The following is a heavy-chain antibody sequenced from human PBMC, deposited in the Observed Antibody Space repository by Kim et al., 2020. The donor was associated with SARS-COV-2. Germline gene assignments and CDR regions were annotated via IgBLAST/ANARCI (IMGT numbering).Heavy chain of an antibody. V-gene: IGHV3-33*08. Sequence: GGSLRLSCAVSGFTFSTYGMHWVRQAPGKGLEWVAVIWYDGSNKYYADSVKGRFTISRDNSKNTLYLQMNSLRAEDTAVYYCAREPIGYCSSTSCYAADFDYWGQGTLVTVSS. CDR3: AREPIGYCSSTSCYAADFDY. D-gene: IGHD2-2*01. J-gene: IGHJ4*02. CDR2: IWYDGSNK. CDR1: GFTFSTYG.